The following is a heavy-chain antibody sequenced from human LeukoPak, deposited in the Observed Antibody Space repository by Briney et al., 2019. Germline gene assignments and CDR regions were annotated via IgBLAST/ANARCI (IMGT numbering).Heavy chain of an antibody. D-gene: IGHD1-14*01. CDR2: IWYDGTNK. CDR3: ARGDRAIDY. CDR1: GFTFNNYG. J-gene: IGHJ4*02. V-gene: IGHV3-33*01. Sequence: GLSVRLSCAASGFTFNNYGMHWVRQAPGKGLEWVALIWYDGTNKYYGDSVKGRFTISRDNAKNTLYLQMNSLRAEDMAIYYCARGDRAIDYWGQGTLVTVSS.